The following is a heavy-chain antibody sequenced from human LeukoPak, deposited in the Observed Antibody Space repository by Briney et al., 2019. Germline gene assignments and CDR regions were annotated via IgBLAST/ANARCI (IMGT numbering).Heavy chain of an antibody. J-gene: IGHJ1*01. CDR3: ARAPSGYYQENRWSAEYFQH. D-gene: IGHD3-22*01. CDR2: ISAYNGNT. CDR1: GYTFTSYG. Sequence: GASVKVSCKAPGYTFTSYGISWVRQAPGQGLEWMGWISAYNGNTNYAQKLQGRVTMTTDTSASTAYMELRSLRSDDTAVYYCARAPSGYYQENRWSAEYFQHWGQGTLVTVSS. V-gene: IGHV1-18*01.